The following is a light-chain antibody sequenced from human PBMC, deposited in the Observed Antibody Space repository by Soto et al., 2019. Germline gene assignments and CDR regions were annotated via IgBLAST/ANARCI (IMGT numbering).Light chain of an antibody. V-gene: IGKV1-39*01. CDR1: QSISAY. Sequence: DIQMTQSPSSLSASVGDRVTLTCRASQSISAYLNWYQLKPGRRPKLLIYFASSLQAGVPSRFSGAGSETDFTLTITDLQPEDFTSYFCLQTHSVPYTFGQGT. J-gene: IGKJ2*01. CDR3: LQTHSVPYT. CDR2: FAS.